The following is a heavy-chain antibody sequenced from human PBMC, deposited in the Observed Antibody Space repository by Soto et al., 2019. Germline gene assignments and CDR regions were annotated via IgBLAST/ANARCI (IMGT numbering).Heavy chain of an antibody. CDR3: AREVRVHTSVFGQ. J-gene: IGHJ4*02. CDR1: GGTFSNYA. CDR2: ITPMFGRP. Sequence: QAQLVQSGAEVKKPGSSVKVSCKASGGTFSNYAINWVRQAPGQGLEWMGDITPMFGRPNYAQKFQGRVTITADDSTSTAYMELSSLMSEDTALYYCAREVRVHTSVFGQWGKGTLVTVSS. V-gene: IGHV1-69*01. D-gene: IGHD3-10*01.